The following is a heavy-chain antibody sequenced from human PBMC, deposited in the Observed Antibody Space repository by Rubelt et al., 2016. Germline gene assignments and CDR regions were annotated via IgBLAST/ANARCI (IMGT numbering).Heavy chain of an antibody. D-gene: IGHD6-6*01. CDR1: GGTFSSYA. CDR3: ATETAASSSDY. V-gene: IGHV1-69*09. CDR2: IIPILGIA. Sequence: QVQLVQSGAEVKKPGSSVKVSCKASGGTFSSYAISWVRQAPGQGLEWMGRIIPILGIANDARKFQGRVTITADKSTSTAYMELSSLRSEDTAVYYCATETAASSSDYWGQGTLVTVSS. J-gene: IGHJ4*02.